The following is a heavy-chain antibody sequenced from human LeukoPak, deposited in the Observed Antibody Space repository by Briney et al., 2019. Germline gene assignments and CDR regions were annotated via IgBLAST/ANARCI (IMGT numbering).Heavy chain of an antibody. CDR2: ISATGGTI. CDR3: ARDSVAGSFAPRIDY. V-gene: IGHV3-48*04. Sequence: GGSLRLSCAASGFTFSSNGMNWVRQAPGKGLEWVSYISATGGTIYYADSVKGRFTISRDNAKNSLYLQMNSLRAEGTAVYYCARDSVAGSFAPRIDYWGQGTLVTVSS. D-gene: IGHD6-19*01. J-gene: IGHJ4*02. CDR1: GFTFSSNG.